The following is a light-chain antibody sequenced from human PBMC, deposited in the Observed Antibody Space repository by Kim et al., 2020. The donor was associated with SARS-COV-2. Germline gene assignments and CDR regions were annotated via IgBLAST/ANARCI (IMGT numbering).Light chain of an antibody. Sequence: PGASAHLSCRASDSIDISLAWYQQTPGQPPRLLIYDAAVRDAGIPDRFSGSGSGTDFTLTIGSLAPEDFAIYYCQQRGSWPPALTFGGGTKLEI. CDR3: QQRGSWPPALT. CDR2: DAA. V-gene: IGKV3-11*01. CDR1: DSIDIS. J-gene: IGKJ4*01.